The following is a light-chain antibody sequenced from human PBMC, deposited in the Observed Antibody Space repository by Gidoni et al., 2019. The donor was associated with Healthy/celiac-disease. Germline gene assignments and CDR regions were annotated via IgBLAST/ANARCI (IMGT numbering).Light chain of an antibody. Sequence: DIQMNQSPSSLSASVGDRVTITCRASQGISSYLNWYQQKPGKAPKILIYAASSLQSWVPSRFSGSGSGTDFTLTISSLQPEDSATYYCQQNYSTPYTFGQGTKLEIK. CDR1: QGISSY. CDR3: QQNYSTPYT. J-gene: IGKJ2*01. V-gene: IGKV1-39*01. CDR2: AAS.